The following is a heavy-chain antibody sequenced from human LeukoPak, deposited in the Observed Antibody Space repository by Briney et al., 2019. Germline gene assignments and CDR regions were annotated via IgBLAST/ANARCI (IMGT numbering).Heavy chain of an antibody. CDR3: AKEAGCGLDY. D-gene: IGHD2-21*01. J-gene: IGHJ4*02. CDR2: ISSSSSST. CDR1: GFTFSSYS. V-gene: IGHV3-48*02. Sequence: GGSLRLSCAASGFTFSSYSMNWVRQAPGKGLEWVSYISSSSSSTYYADSVKGRSTISRDNAKNSLYLQMNSLRDEDTAVYYCAKEAGCGLDYWGQGTLVTVSS.